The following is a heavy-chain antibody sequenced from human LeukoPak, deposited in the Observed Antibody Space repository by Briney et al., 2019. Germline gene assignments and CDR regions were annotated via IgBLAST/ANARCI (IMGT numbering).Heavy chain of an antibody. V-gene: IGHV1-69*04. Sequence: GASVKVSCKASGGTFSSYAISWVRQAPGQGLEWMERIIPILGIANYAQKFQGRVTITADKSTSTAYMELSSLRSEDTAVYYCARDRIVVPAAMGYYYYYGMDVRGQGTTVTVSS. D-gene: IGHD2-2*01. CDR2: IIPILGIA. CDR3: ARDRIVVPAAMGYYYYYGMDV. CDR1: GGTFSSYA. J-gene: IGHJ6*02.